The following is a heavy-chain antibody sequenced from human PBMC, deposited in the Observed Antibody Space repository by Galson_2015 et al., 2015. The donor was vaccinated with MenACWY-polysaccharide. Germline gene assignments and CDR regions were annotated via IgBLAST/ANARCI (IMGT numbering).Heavy chain of an antibody. Sequence: SLRLSCAASGFTVSSNYMSWVRQAPGKGLEWVALVNWDGTNTYYADSVKGRFTISRDNSKNSLYLQMNSLRTEDTALYYCAKDDSGSYPYWGQGTLVTVSS. V-gene: IGHV3-43*01. CDR2: VNWDGTNT. CDR1: GFTVSSNY. J-gene: IGHJ4*02. D-gene: IGHD3-10*01. CDR3: AKDDSGSYPY.